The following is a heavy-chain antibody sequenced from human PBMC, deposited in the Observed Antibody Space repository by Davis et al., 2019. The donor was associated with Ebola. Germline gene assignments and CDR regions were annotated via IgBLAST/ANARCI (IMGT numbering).Heavy chain of an antibody. CDR1: GNSVSSNSAA. J-gene: IGHJ4*02. V-gene: IGHV6-1*01. CDR3: ARGWLRTGFDY. D-gene: IGHD3/OR15-3a*01. CDR2: TYYNSKWYN. Sequence: PSETLSLTCAISGNSVSSNSAACNWIRQSPSRGLEWLGRTYYNSKWYNDYAVSVKSRITINPDTSKNQFSLHLNSVTPGDTAVYYCARGWLRTGFDYWGQGTLVTVSS.